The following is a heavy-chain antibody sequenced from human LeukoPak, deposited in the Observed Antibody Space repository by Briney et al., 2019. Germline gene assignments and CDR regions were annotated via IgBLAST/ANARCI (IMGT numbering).Heavy chain of an antibody. D-gene: IGHD3-22*01. V-gene: IGHV1-69*13. CDR2: IIPIFGTA. Sequence: EASVKVSCKASGGTFSSYAISWVRHAPGQGLEWMGGIIPIFGTANYAQKFQGRVTITADESTSTAYMELSSLRSEDTAVYYCATPLDYYDSSGHHQGGDWGQGTLVTVSS. J-gene: IGHJ4*02. CDR1: GGTFSSYA. CDR3: ATPLDYYDSSGHHQGGD.